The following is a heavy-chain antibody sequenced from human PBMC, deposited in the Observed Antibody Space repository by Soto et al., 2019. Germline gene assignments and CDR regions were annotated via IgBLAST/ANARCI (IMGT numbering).Heavy chain of an antibody. Sequence: SETLSLTCTVPGGSISSGDYYWSWIRQPPGKGLEWIGYIYYSGSTYYNPSLKSRVTISVDTSKNQFSLKLSSVTAADTAVYYCARVRIQRLYYFDYWGQGTLVTVSS. J-gene: IGHJ4*02. CDR2: IYYSGST. V-gene: IGHV4-30-4*01. D-gene: IGHD5-18*01. CDR3: ARVRIQRLYYFDY. CDR1: GGSISSGDYY.